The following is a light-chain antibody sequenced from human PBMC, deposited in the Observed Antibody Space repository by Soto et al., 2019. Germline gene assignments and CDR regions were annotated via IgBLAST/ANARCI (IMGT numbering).Light chain of an antibody. CDR2: AAS. V-gene: IGKV1-9*01. Sequence: DIQLTQSPSFLSASVGDRVTITCRASQGISSYLAWYQQKPGKAPKLLIYAASTLQSGVPSRFSGSGSGTEFTLTISSLQPEDFATYYCQQLNSYPHTFGGGTKVELK. CDR1: QGISSY. J-gene: IGKJ4*01. CDR3: QQLNSYPHT.